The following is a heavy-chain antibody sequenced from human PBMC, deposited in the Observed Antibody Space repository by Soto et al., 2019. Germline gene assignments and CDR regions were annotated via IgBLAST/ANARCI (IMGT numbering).Heavy chain of an antibody. V-gene: IGHV1-69*13. Sequence: SVKVSCKASGGSFSGQAGSWVRQAPGRGLEWMGGMIPIFHTTNYARKFQGRLTITEDESTSTASMELTSLTSADTAVYYCGCVPNSGQCNQLAVCS. CDR2: MIPIFHTT. CDR3: GCVPN. J-gene: IGHJ1*01. CDR1: GGSFSGQA.